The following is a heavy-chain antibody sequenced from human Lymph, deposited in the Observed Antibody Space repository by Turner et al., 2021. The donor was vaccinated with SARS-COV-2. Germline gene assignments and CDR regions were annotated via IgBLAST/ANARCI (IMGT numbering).Heavy chain of an antibody. CDR2: IKHDGSEK. Sequence: LRLSCAASGFTFSSYWMSWVRQAPGKGLEWVANIKHDGSEKYYVDSVKVRITISRDNAKTSLYLQMNSLRAEDTAVYYCAREDTIMVYDYWGQGTLVTVSS. CDR3: AREDTIMVYDY. J-gene: IGHJ4*02. V-gene: IGHV3-7*03. CDR1: GFTFSSYW. D-gene: IGHD5-18*01.